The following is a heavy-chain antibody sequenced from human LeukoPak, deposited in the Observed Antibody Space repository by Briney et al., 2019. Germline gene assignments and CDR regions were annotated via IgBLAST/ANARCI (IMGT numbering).Heavy chain of an antibody. CDR1: GYTFTSYA. J-gene: IGHJ4*02. CDR2: INAGNGNT. D-gene: IGHD2-2*01. CDR3: ARVRGYCSSTNCQTSPHYFDY. Sequence: ASVKVSCKASGYTFTSYAMHWVRQAPGQRLEWMGWINAGNGNTKYSQKFQGRVTITRDTSASTAYMELSSLRSEDTAVYYCARVRGYCSSTNCQTSPHYFDYWGQGTLVTVSS. V-gene: IGHV1-3*01.